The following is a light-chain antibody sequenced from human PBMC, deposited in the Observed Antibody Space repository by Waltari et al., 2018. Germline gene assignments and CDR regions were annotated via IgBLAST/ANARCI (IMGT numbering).Light chain of an antibody. CDR1: QGFSNW. CDR3: QQYNSAPPT. CDR2: MAS. V-gene: IGKV1-5*03. Sequence: DIQMTQSPSSLSASVGDRVTITCRASQGFSNWLAWYQQKPGKAPVLLIYMASTLQSGVPSRFSGNGSGTDFTLTISSLQPEDFATYFCQQYNSAPPTFGQGTKVEAK. J-gene: IGKJ1*01.